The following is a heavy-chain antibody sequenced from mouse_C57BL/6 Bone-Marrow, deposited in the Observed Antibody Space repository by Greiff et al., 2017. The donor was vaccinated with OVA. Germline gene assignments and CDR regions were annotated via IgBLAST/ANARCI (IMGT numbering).Heavy chain of an antibody. CDR3: ARSGVPWDWYFDV. Sequence: QVQLQQPGAELVKPGASVKMSCKASGYTFTSYWITWVKQRPGQGLEWIGDLYPGSGSTNYNEKFKSKATLTVDTSSSTAYMQLSSLTSEDSAVYYCARSGVPWDWYFDVWGTGTTVTVSS. CDR2: LYPGSGST. CDR1: GYTFTSYW. J-gene: IGHJ1*03. V-gene: IGHV1-55*01. D-gene: IGHD3-1*01.